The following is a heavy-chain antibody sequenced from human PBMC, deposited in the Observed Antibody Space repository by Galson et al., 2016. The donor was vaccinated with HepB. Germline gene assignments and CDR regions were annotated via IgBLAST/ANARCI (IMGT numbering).Heavy chain of an antibody. CDR1: GFTFSNYG. CDR2: ISDDGSNK. Sequence: SLRLSCAASGFTFSNYGMHWVRQAAGKGLEWVAVISDDGSNKYYADSVKGRFTISRDNSKNTLYLQMSSLRAEDTAVYYCAKDVTQSYDTSGYYFDYWGQGTLVTVSS. J-gene: IGHJ4*02. V-gene: IGHV3-30*18. D-gene: IGHD3-22*01. CDR3: AKDVTQSYDTSGYYFDY.